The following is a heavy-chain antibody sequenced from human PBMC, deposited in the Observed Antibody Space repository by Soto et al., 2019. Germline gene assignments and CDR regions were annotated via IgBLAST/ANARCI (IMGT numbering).Heavy chain of an antibody. V-gene: IGHV3-23*01. Sequence: GGSLRLSCAASGFSFSSYAMTWVRQAPGKGLEWVSAISGRSGSRHYADSVKGRFTISRDNSKTTLYRQMNSLRAEDTAVYYCAKDITNYDYIWGSYRSFMAADYWGQGTLVTVSS. J-gene: IGHJ4*02. CDR1: GFSFSSYA. CDR3: AKDITNYDYIWGSYRSFMAADY. CDR2: ISGRSGSR. D-gene: IGHD3-16*02.